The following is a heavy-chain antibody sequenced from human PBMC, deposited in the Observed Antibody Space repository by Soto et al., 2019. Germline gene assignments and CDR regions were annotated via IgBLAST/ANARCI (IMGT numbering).Heavy chain of an antibody. V-gene: IGHV1-18*01. CDR3: AREISYKRSDTGFDY. Sequence: ASVKVSCKASGYTFTNYGISWVRQAPGQGLEWVAWITVYSGSTNYAQNLRGRVTVTTDTSTSTAYLELRSLRSDDTAVYYCAREISYKRSDTGFDYWGKGTLVTVSS. J-gene: IGHJ4*02. D-gene: IGHD2-8*02. CDR2: ITVYSGST. CDR1: GYTFTNYG.